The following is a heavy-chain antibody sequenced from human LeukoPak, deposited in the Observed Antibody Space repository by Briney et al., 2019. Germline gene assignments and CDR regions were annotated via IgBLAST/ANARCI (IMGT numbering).Heavy chain of an antibody. Sequence: PSETLSLTCTVSGGSISSSSYYWGWIRQPPGKGLEWIGSIYYSGSTYYNPSIKSRVTISADTSKNQFSLKLSSVTAADTAVYYCARGIAVPPWGWFDPWGQGTLVTVSS. J-gene: IGHJ5*02. CDR2: IYYSGST. CDR1: GGSISSSSYY. V-gene: IGHV4-39*01. D-gene: IGHD6-19*01. CDR3: ARGIAVPPWGWFDP.